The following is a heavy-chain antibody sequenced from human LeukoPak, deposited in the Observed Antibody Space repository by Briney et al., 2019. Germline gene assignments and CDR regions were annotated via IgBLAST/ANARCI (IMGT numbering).Heavy chain of an antibody. CDR3: ARAQVVPAARPFDY. D-gene: IGHD2-2*01. CDR1: DGSITSDSYY. V-gene: IGHV4-39*01. Sequence: PETLSLTCTVPDGSITSDSYYWGWIRQPPGKGLEWIGSMYYSGSDYYNPSLESRVTISVDTSNHQFSLKLTSVTAADTAVYCCARAQVVPAARPFDYWGQGTLVTVSS. CDR2: MYYSGSD. J-gene: IGHJ4*02.